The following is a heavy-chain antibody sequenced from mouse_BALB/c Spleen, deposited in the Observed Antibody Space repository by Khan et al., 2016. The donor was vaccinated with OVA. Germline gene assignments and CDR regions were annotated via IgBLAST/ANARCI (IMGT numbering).Heavy chain of an antibody. V-gene: IGHV1-76*01. D-gene: IGHD6-2*01. J-gene: IGHJ2*01. Sequence: QVQLKQSGAELVRPGASVKLSCRPSGYIFTNYWIHWVKQRSGQGLEWIARIYPGTDNTYYNEKLKDKSTLTADRSSSTAYMQLSSLKSEDSAVYVSASEESVCYFVYWGQGTTLTVSS. CDR2: IYPGTDNT. CDR1: GYIFTNYW. CDR3: ASEESVCYFVY.